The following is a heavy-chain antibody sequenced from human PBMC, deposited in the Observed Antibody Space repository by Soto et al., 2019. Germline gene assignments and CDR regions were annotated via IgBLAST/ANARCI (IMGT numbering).Heavy chain of an antibody. CDR3: ARVQYSGSYFDAFDI. Sequence: EVQLVESGGGLVQPGGSLRLSCAASGFTFSSYWMSWVRQAPGKGLEWVANIKQDGSEKYYVDSVKGRFTISRDNAKNSLYLQMNSLRAEDTAVYYCARVQYSGSYFDAFDIWGQGTMVTVSS. J-gene: IGHJ3*02. CDR2: IKQDGSEK. V-gene: IGHV3-7*04. CDR1: GFTFSSYW. D-gene: IGHD1-26*01.